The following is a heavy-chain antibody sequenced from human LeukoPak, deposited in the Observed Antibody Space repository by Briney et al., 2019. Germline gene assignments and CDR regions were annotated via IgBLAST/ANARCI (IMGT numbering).Heavy chain of an antibody. CDR1: GGSFSGYY. Sequence: PSETLSLTCAVYGGSFSGYYWSWIRQPPGKGLEWIGEINDSGSTNYNPPLKSRVTISVDTSNNRVSLKVDSVTAADTAVYYCARRAGYDYGQIDHWGRGTLVTVSS. V-gene: IGHV4-34*01. CDR3: ARRAGYDYGQIDH. D-gene: IGHD5-18*01. CDR2: INDSGST. J-gene: IGHJ4*02.